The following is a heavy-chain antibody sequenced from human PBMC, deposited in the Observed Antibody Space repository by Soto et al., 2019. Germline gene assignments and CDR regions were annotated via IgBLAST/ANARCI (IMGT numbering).Heavy chain of an antibody. CDR3: AALCVNFEH. Sequence: QMQLVQSGPEVKKPGTSVKVSCKASGFTFTSSAVQWVRQARGQRLEWIGWIGVGSGNRHYAQKFHERVTITTDMSTHTAYMELSSLRSEDTAVYYCAALCVNFEHWGQGTLVTVSS. CDR2: IGVGSGNR. CDR1: GFTFTSSA. D-gene: IGHD2-21*01. J-gene: IGHJ4*02. V-gene: IGHV1-58*01.